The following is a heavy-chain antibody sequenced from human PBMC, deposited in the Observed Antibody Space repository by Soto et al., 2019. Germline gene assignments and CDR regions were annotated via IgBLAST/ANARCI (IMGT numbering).Heavy chain of an antibody. V-gene: IGHV5-10-1*01. CDR1: VYSFTSYW. Sequence: PGESLKISGKGSVYSFTSYWISWVRQMPGKGLEWMGRIDPSDSYTNYSPSFQGHVTISADKSISTAYLQWSSLKASDTAMYYCARTEQWLDNWFDPWGQGTLATAPQ. J-gene: IGHJ5*02. CDR3: ARTEQWLDNWFDP. CDR2: IDPSDSYT. D-gene: IGHD6-19*01.